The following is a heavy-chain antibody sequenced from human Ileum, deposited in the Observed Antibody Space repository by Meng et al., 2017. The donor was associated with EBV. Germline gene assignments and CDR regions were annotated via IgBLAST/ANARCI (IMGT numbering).Heavy chain of an antibody. V-gene: IGHV4-39*01. CDR3: VRPIDYKDCVRFYFFDY. CDR1: GGSVSSSSYY. J-gene: IGHJ4*02. CDR2: IYRTETT. Sequence: QRHLQGSGPGLVGPSEPLSLTCTVSGGSVSSSSYYWAWIRQSPGKGLEWIGSIYRTETTYYNPSLKSRVTISVDTSKNQFSLTLRSVTAADTAVYYCVRPIDYKDCVRFYFFDYWGQGTLVTVSS. D-gene: IGHD4-11*01.